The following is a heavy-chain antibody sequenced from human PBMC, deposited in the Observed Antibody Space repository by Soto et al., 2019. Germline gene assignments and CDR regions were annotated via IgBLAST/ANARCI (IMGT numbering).Heavy chain of an antibody. CDR1: GYTFTTYD. D-gene: IGHD1-1*01. J-gene: IGHJ6*02. V-gene: IGHV1-8*01. Sequence: QVQLVQSGAEVTKPGASVKVSCRASGYTFTTYDINWVRQATGQGLERMGWMSPNSGATGYAQKFQGRVTIPKVTSTSIADMELIHCRCDDTAVDYCASGVHAAGDVGGQGTTVTVSS. CDR3: ASGVHAAGDV. CDR2: MSPNSGAT.